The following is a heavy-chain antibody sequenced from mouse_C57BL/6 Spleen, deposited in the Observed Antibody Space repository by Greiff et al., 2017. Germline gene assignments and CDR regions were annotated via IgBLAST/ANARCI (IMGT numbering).Heavy chain of an antibody. D-gene: IGHD1-1*01. CDR2: IYPSDSET. CDR3: ARGGIYSSSFFDY. V-gene: IGHV1-61*01. Sequence: QVQLQQPGAELVRPGSSVKLSCKASGYTFTSYWMDWVKQRPGQGLEWIGNIYPSDSETHYNQKFKDKATLTVDKSSSTAYMRLSRLTSEDSAVYYCARGGIYSSSFFDYWGQGTTLTVSS. J-gene: IGHJ2*01. CDR1: GYTFTSYW.